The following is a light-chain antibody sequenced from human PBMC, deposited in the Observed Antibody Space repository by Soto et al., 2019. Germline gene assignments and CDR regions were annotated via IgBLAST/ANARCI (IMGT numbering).Light chain of an antibody. CDR2: GAS. CDR3: QQYGRT. Sequence: EIVLTQSPGTLSLSPGERATLSCRASQSVSSSYLAWYQQKPGQAPWLLIYGASSRATGIPDRFSGSGSGTDFTLTISRLEPEDFAVYYCQQYGRTFGQGTKVEIK. V-gene: IGKV3-20*01. CDR1: QSVSSSY. J-gene: IGKJ1*01.